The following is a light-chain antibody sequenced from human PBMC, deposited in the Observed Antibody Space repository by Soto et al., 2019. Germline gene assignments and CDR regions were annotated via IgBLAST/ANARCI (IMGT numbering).Light chain of an antibody. J-gene: IGKJ1*01. CDR1: QSVSNN. V-gene: IGKV3-15*01. CDR2: GAS. Sequence: EIVMTQSPATLSVSPGERATLSFRASQSVSNNLAGYQQKPGQAPRLLIYGASTRATGIPARFSGSGSGTEFTLTISSLQSEDFAVYYCHQSNDWWTFGQGTKVDIK. CDR3: HQSNDWWT.